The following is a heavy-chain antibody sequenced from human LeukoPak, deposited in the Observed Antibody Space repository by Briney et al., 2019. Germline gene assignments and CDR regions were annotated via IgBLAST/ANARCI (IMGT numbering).Heavy chain of an antibody. CDR2: IYFTGST. CDR3: ARGENDYVWGSYRLGAFDI. CDR1: GDSISSTSHY. Sequence: SETLSLTCTVSGDSISSTSHYWDWIRQPPGKGPEWIGNIYFTGSTYYCPSLKSRVTISVDTSKNQFSLKLSSVTAADTAVYYCARGENDYVWGSYRLGAFDIWGQGTMVTVSS. J-gene: IGHJ3*02. D-gene: IGHD3-16*02. V-gene: IGHV4-39*07.